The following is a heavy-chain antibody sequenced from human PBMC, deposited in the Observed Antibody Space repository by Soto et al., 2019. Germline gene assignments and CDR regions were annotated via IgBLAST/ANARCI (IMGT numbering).Heavy chain of an antibody. V-gene: IGHV1-18*01. CDR1: GYTFTSYG. CDR3: ARQGFYISSSYRIGGGAFDI. CDR2: ISAYNGNT. Sequence: ASVKVSCKASGYTFTSYGISWVRQAPGQGLEWMGWISAYNGNTNYAQKLQGRVTMTTDTSTSTAYMELRSLRSDDTAVYYCARQGFYISSSYRIGGGAFDIWGQGTMVTVSS. J-gene: IGHJ3*02. D-gene: IGHD6-6*01.